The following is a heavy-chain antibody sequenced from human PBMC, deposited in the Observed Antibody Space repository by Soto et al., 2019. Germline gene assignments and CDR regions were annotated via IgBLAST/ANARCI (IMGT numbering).Heavy chain of an antibody. D-gene: IGHD6-6*01. Sequence: EVQLLESGGGLVQPGGSLRLSCAASGFTFSSYAMSWVGQAPGKGLEWVSAISGSGGSTYYADSVKGRFTISRDNSKNTLYLQMNSLRAEDTAVYYCAKDLEYSSSCSDYWGQGTLVTVSS. J-gene: IGHJ4*02. CDR1: GFTFSSYA. CDR2: ISGSGGST. CDR3: AKDLEYSSSCSDY. V-gene: IGHV3-23*01.